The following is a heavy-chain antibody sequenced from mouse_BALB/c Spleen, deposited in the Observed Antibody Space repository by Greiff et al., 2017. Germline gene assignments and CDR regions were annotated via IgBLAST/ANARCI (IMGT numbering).Heavy chain of an antibody. CDR2: IYPGDGDT. V-gene: IGHV1-87*01. CDR3: ARGPGY. CDR1: GYTFTSYW. J-gene: IGHJ2*01. Sequence: VQLQQSGAELARPGASVKLSCKASGYTFTSYWMQWVKQRPGQGLEWIGAIYPGDGDTRYTQKFKGKATLTADKSSSTAYMQLSSLASEDSAVYYCARGPGYWGQGTTLTVSS.